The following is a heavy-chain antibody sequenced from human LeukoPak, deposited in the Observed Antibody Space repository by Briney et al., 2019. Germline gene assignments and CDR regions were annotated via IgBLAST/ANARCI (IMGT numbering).Heavy chain of an antibody. J-gene: IGHJ4*01. D-gene: IGHD4-17*01. V-gene: IGHV3-43*02. CDR2: ISGNGENT. CDR3: AKGRRDNSTYGTIES. CDR1: GFTLDDLL. Sequence: GGPVPHLCTPSGFTLDDLLMHWVRQTPGKGLEWVSLISGNGENTYYADSVKGRFTISRDTSKNSLYLQMNSLRTEDTAFYSCAKGRRDNSTYGTIESWGHGKPVTVSS.